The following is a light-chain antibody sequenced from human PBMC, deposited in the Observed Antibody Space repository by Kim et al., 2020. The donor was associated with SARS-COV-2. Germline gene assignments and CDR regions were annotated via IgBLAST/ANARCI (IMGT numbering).Light chain of an antibody. J-gene: IGLJ2*01. V-gene: IGLV2-18*02. CDR1: SSDVGSFNR. CDR2: EVT. Sequence: QSALTQPPSVSGSPGQSVTISCTGTSSDVGSFNRVSWYQQPPGTAPKLMISEVTNRPSGVPDRFSGSKSGNTASLTISGLQAEDEADYYCSSYTGSSMVFGGGTQLTVL. CDR3: SSYTGSSMV.